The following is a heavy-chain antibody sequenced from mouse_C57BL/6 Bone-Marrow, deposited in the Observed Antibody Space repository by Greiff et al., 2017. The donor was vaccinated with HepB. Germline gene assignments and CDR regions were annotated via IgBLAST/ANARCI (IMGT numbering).Heavy chain of an antibody. CDR2: INPSSGYT. CDR3: ARKGNYDKTWFAY. D-gene: IGHD2-4*01. CDR1: GYTFTSYT. V-gene: IGHV1-4*01. Sequence: QVQLQQSGAELARPGASVKMSCKASGYTFTSYTMHWVKQRPGQGLEWIGYINPSSGYTKYNQKFKDKATLTADKSSSTAYMQLSSPTSEDSAVYYCARKGNYDKTWFAYWGQGTLVTVSA. J-gene: IGHJ3*01.